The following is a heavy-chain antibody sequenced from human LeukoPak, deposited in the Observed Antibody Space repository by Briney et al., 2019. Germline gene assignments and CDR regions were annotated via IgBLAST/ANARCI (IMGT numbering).Heavy chain of an antibody. CDR2: ISYDGSNK. J-gene: IGHJ6*02. CDR3: AKYNWNYRSYYYYGMDV. CDR1: GFTFSSYA. Sequence: GGSLRLSCAASGFTFSSYAMHWVRQAPGKGLEWVAVISYDGSNKYYADSVKGRFTISRDNSKNTLYLQMNSLRAEDTAVYYCAKYNWNYRSYYYYGMDVWGQGTTVTVSS. V-gene: IGHV3-30-3*02. D-gene: IGHD1-7*01.